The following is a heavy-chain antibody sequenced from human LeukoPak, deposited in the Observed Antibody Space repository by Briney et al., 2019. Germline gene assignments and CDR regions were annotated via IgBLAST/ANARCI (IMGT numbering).Heavy chain of an antibody. Sequence: QPGGSLRLSCAASGFTFSTSGMHCVCQTPGQGLEWGSVIWFDGSTQYYADSVKGRFTISRDNSKNTLFLQMNSPRAEDTAVYYCVRDPQVNWNRPSPLSWGQGTLVTVSS. V-gene: IGHV3-33*01. CDR1: GFTFSTSG. CDR2: IWFDGSTQ. J-gene: IGHJ5*02. D-gene: IGHD1-20*01. CDR3: VRDPQVNWNRPSPLS.